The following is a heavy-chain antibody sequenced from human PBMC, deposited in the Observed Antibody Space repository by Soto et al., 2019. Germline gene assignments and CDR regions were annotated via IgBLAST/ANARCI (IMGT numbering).Heavy chain of an antibody. CDR3: ARHSNRNYGLYYFDY. CDR1: GGSISNYY. CDR2: FYYTGIT. J-gene: IGHJ4*02. D-gene: IGHD4-4*01. Sequence: SETLSLTCTVSGGSISNYYWSWIRQPPGKGLEWIGYFYYTGITKYNPSLKSRISISVDTSKNQLSLKVSSATAADTAVYYCARHSNRNYGLYYFDYWGLGALVTVSS. V-gene: IGHV4-59*08.